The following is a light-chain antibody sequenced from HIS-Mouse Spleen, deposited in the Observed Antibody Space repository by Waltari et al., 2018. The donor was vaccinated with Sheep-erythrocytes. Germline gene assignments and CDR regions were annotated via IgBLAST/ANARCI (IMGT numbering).Light chain of an antibody. CDR1: SSDVGSYNL. Sequence: QSALTQPASVSGPPGQSITISCTGTSSDVGSYNLVSWYQQHPGKAPKLMIYEGSKRPSGVSNRFSGSKSGNTASLTISGLQAEDEADYYCCSYAGSYNHVFATGTKVTVL. V-gene: IGLV2-23*01. J-gene: IGLJ1*01. CDR2: EGS. CDR3: CSYAGSYNHV.